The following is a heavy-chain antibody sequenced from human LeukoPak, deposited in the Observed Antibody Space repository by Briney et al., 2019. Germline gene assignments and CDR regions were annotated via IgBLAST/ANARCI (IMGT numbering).Heavy chain of an antibody. CDR1: GFTFSDYY. J-gene: IGHJ4*02. Sequence: GGSLRLSCADSGFTFSDYYMSWIRPAPGKGLEWVSYISSTSSYTNYADSVKGRFTIARDNAKISLYLQMNSLRADDTAVYYCARDSMVREKLLDYWGQGALVTVSS. D-gene: IGHD3-10*01. CDR2: ISSTSSYT. CDR3: ARDSMVREKLLDY. V-gene: IGHV3-11*05.